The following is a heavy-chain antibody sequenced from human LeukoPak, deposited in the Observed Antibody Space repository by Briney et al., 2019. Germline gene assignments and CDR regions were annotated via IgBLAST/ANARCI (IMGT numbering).Heavy chain of an antibody. CDR1: GFTFDDYA. CDR3: AKGRIQLWPYYFDY. Sequence: PGGSLRLSCAASGFTFDDYAMHWVRQAPGKGLEWVSGIGWNSGSIGYADSVKGRFTISRDNAKNSLYLQMNSLRAEDTALYYCAKGRIQLWPYYFDYWGQGTLVTVSS. J-gene: IGHJ4*02. V-gene: IGHV3-9*01. CDR2: IGWNSGSI. D-gene: IGHD5-18*01.